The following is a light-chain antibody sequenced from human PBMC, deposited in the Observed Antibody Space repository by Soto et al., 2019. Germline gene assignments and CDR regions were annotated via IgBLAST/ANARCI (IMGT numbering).Light chain of an antibody. J-gene: IGKJ5*01. CDR1: QGISSY. Sequence: DIQLTQSPSFLSASVGDRVTITCRASQGISSYLAWYQQKPGKGPKLLIYAASTLQSGVPSRFSGSGSGTEFILTISSLQPEDFATYYCQQLNSYPITFGQGTRLEIK. V-gene: IGKV1-9*01. CDR2: AAS. CDR3: QQLNSYPIT.